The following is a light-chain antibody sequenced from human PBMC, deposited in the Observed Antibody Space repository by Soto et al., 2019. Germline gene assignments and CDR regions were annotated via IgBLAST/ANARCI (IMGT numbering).Light chain of an antibody. V-gene: IGLV2-11*01. CDR3: CSYAGSYTFA. Sequence: QSVLTQPRSVSGSPGQSVTISCTGTSSDVGGYNYVSWYQQHPGKAPKLMIYDVTKRPSGVPDRFSGSKSGNTASLTISGLQAEDGADYYCCSYAGSYTFAFGTGTKVTVL. J-gene: IGLJ1*01. CDR1: SSDVGGYNY. CDR2: DVT.